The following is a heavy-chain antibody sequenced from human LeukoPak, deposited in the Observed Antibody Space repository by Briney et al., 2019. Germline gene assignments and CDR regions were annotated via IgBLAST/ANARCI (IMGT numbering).Heavy chain of an antibody. Sequence: PGGSLRLSCAASGFTFSDYYMSWIRQAPGKGLEWVSYISSSGSTIYYADSVKGRFTISRGNAKNSLYLQMNSLRAEDTAVYYCARDLDNCGGDCSTLDYWGQGTLVTVSS. CDR2: ISSSGSTI. D-gene: IGHD2-21*02. CDR1: GFTFSDYY. V-gene: IGHV3-11*01. J-gene: IGHJ4*02. CDR3: ARDLDNCGGDCSTLDY.